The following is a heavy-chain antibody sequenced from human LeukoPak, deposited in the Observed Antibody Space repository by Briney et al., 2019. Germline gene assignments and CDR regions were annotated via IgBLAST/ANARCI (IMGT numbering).Heavy chain of an antibody. CDR1: GFTFSSYA. CDR2: ISYDGSNK. Sequence: GGSLRLSCAASGFTFSSYAMHWVRQAPGKGLEWVAVISYDGSNKYYADFVKGRFTISRDNSKNTLYLQMNSLRAEDTAVYYCARDQLDIVVVPAAIPVGYWGQGTLVTVSS. V-gene: IGHV3-30*04. D-gene: IGHD2-2*02. J-gene: IGHJ4*02. CDR3: ARDQLDIVVVPAAIPVGY.